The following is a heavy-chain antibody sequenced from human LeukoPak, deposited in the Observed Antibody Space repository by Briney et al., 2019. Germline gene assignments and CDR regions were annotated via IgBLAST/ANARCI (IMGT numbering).Heavy chain of an antibody. D-gene: IGHD6-19*01. V-gene: IGHV3-64*04. CDR3: ARAGGIAVAGRFDY. CDR1: GFTFSSYA. Sequence: GGSLRLSCSASGFTFSSYAMHWVRQAPGKGLEYVSAISSNGGSTYYADSVKGRFTISRDNSKNTQYLQMNSLRAEDTAVYYCARAGGIAVAGRFDYWGQGTLVTVSS. J-gene: IGHJ4*02. CDR2: ISSNGGST.